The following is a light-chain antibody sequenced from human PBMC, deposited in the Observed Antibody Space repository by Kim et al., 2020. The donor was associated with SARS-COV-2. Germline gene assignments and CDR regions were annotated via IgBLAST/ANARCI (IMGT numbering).Light chain of an antibody. CDR3: QQYTNWPPYT. J-gene: IGKJ2*01. CDR2: GAS. V-gene: IGKV3-15*01. CDR1: QSISNN. Sequence: VSPGERATLSGRSSQSISNNLAWYQQKPGQAPRLLIYGASTRATDIPARFSGSGSGTEFSLTISSLQSEDFAIYYCQQYTNWPPYTFGQGTKLEI.